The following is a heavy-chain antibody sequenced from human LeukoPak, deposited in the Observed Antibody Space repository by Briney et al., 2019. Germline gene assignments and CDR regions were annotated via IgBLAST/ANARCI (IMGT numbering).Heavy chain of an antibody. CDR2: IYTSGST. D-gene: IGHD3-22*01. J-gene: IGHJ3*02. Sequence: PSQTLSLTCTVSGGSISSGSYYWSWIRQPAGKGLEWIGRIYTSGSTNYNPSLKSRVTISVDTSKNQFSLKLSSVTAADTAVYYCARSPPQYYYDSSGSSAFDIWGQGTMVTVSS. CDR1: GGSISSGSYY. V-gene: IGHV4-61*02. CDR3: ARSPPQYYYDSSGSSAFDI.